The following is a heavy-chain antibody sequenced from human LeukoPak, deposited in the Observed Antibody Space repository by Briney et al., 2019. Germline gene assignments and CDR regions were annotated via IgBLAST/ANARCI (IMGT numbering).Heavy chain of an antibody. CDR3: AKSSNYYGSAPARPFDY. CDR2: ISGSGGST. J-gene: IGHJ4*02. Sequence: PGGSLRLSCAASGFTFSSYAMSWVRQAPGKGLEWVSAISGSGGSTYYADSVKGRFTISRDNSKNTLYLQMNSLRAEDTAVYYCAKSSNYYGSAPARPFDYWGQGTLVTVSS. V-gene: IGHV3-23*01. CDR1: GFTFSSYA. D-gene: IGHD3-10*01.